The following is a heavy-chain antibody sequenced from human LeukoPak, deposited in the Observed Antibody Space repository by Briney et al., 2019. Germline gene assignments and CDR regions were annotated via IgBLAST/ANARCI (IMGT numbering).Heavy chain of an antibody. CDR1: GFTFSSYW. V-gene: IGHV3-74*01. CDR2: INSDGSST. J-gene: IGHJ3*02. CDR3: ARKCYGDYDDAFDI. D-gene: IGHD4-17*01. Sequence: GGSLRLPCAASGFTFSSYWMHWVRQAPGKGLVWVSRINSDGSSTSYADSVKGRFTISRDNAKNTLYLQMNSLGAEDTAVYYCARKCYGDYDDAFDIWGQGTMVTVSS.